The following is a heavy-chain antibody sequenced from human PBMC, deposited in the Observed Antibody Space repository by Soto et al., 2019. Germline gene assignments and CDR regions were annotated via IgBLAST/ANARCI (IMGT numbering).Heavy chain of an antibody. CDR3: SKHRVPSGSFYYGVEV. CDR1: GFDFTAAW. V-gene: IGHV3-15*07. Sequence: QVVESGGGFATPGKSVRLSCVGSGFDFTAAWMNWVRQAPGTGLEWVGRIKSKGSGETTDYSAPVKGRFTILRDDSKNTVYLQMNRLKTEDTAVYYCSKHRVPSGSFYYGVEVWGQGATVTVTS. CDR2: IKSKGSGETT. D-gene: IGHD3-10*01. J-gene: IGHJ6*01.